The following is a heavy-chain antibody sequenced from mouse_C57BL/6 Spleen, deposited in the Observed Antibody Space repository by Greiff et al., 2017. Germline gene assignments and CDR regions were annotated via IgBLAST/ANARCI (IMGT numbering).Heavy chain of an antibody. Sequence: VQLQQSVAELVRPGASVKLSCTASGFNIKNTYMHWVKQRPEQGLEWIGRIDPANGNTKYAPKFQGKATITADTSSNKAYLQLSSLSSEDTASYCCARTEALHYGYGEGFAYWGQGTLVTVSA. CDR1: GFNIKNTY. J-gene: IGHJ3*01. CDR3: ARTEALHYGYGEGFAY. V-gene: IGHV14-3*01. CDR2: IDPANGNT. D-gene: IGHD2-2*01.